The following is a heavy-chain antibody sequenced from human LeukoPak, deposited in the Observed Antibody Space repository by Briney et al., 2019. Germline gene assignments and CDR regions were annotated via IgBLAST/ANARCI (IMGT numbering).Heavy chain of an antibody. CDR1: GFTFSSYW. Sequence: PGGSLRLSYAASGFTFSSYWMSWVRQAPGKGLEWVANIKQDGSEKYYVDSVKGRFTISRDNSKNTLYLQMNSLRAEDTAVYYCARDHSGQAPPIDYWGQGTLVTVSS. J-gene: IGHJ4*02. D-gene: IGHD5-12*01. CDR3: ARDHSGQAPPIDY. V-gene: IGHV3-7*01. CDR2: IKQDGSEK.